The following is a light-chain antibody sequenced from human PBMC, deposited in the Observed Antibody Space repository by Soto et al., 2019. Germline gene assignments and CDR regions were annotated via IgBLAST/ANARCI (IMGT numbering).Light chain of an antibody. CDR2: GAS. CDR3: QQRSYLFT. CDR1: QSVRNY. V-gene: IGKV3-11*01. J-gene: IGKJ2*01. Sequence: EIVLTQSPATLSLSPGERATLSCRASQSVRNYLAWYQQKPGQAPRLLIYGASNRATGIPARFSGSGSGTDFTLTISSLEPEDFAVYYCQQRSYLFTFGQGTKLAIK.